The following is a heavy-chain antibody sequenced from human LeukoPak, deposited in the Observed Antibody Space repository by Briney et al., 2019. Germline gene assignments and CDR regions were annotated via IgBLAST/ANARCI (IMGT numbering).Heavy chain of an antibody. CDR3: ARDYTYYYDSSGYPPVGY. CDR1: GFTFSSYG. Sequence: PGGSLRLSCAASGFTFSSYGMHWVRQAPGKGLEWVAVIWYDGSNKYYADSVKGRFTISRDNSKNTLYLQMNSLRAEDTAVYYCARDYTYYYDSSGYPPVGYWGQGTLVTVSS. CDR2: IWYDGSNK. J-gene: IGHJ4*02. V-gene: IGHV3-33*01. D-gene: IGHD3-22*01.